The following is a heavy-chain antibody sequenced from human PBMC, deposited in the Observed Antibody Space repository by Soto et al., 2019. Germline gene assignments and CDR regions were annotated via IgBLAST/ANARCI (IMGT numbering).Heavy chain of an antibody. V-gene: IGHV3-72*01. CDR3: VRVKYYAYDSSGLDY. Sequence: PGGSLRLSCAASGFSFSDRFMDWVRQAPGKGLEWVGRIRNKAKSFTSQDAVSVKGRFSISRDDSKNSVYLQMNRLRIEDTAVYYCVRVKYYAYDSSGLDYWGQGTLVTVSS. CDR2: IRNKAKSFTS. J-gene: IGHJ4*02. D-gene: IGHD3-22*01. CDR1: GFSFSDRF.